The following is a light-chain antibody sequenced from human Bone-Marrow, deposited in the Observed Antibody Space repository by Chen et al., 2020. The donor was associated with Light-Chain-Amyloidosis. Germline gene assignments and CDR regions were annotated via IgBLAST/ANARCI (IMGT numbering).Light chain of an antibody. J-gene: IGKJ4*01. CDR2: KAS. CDR1: QIISSW. CDR3: QQYSGNPLT. Sequence: DIQMTQSPSTLFASVGDRVTITCRASQIISSWLAWYQQKPGKAPNLLIYKASSLKSGVPSRFSGSGSGTEFTLTINSLQPDDIATYYCQQYSGNPLTFGGGTRVEIK. V-gene: IGKV1-5*03.